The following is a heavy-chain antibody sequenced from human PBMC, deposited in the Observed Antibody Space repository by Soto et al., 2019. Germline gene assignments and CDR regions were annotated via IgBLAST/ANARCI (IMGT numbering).Heavy chain of an antibody. CDR1: GGSISSGGYY. CDR2: IYYSGST. Sequence: QVQLQESGPGLVKPSQTLSLTCTVSGGSISSGGYYWSWIRQHPGKGLEWIGYIYYSGSTYYNPSLKSRVTISVDTSKNQFSLKRSSVTAADTAVYYCARDGGLIAGSPRLFFDYWGQGTLVTVSS. D-gene: IGHD6-13*01. V-gene: IGHV4-31*03. J-gene: IGHJ4*02. CDR3: ARDGGLIAGSPRLFFDY.